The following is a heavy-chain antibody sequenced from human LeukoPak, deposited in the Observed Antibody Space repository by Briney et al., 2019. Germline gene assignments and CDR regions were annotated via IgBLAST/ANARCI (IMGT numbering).Heavy chain of an antibody. CDR3: ARDPGDYGSGSYYDYYYYYMDV. CDR2: INPSGGST. V-gene: IGHV1-46*01. J-gene: IGHJ6*03. CDR1: RYTFTSYY. D-gene: IGHD3-10*01. Sequence: ASVKVSCKASRYTFTSYYMHWVRQAPGQGLEWMGIINPSGGSTSYAQKFQGRVTMTRDMSTSTVYMELSSLRSEDTAVYYCARDPGDYGSGSYYDYYYYYMDVWGKGTTVTVSS.